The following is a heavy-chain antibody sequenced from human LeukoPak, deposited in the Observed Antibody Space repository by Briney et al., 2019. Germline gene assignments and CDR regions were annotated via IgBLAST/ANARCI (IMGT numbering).Heavy chain of an antibody. CDR3: ARGVEVTGFPNDAFDF. CDR2: IYTSGST. D-gene: IGHD3-9*01. J-gene: IGHJ3*01. CDR1: GGSIRSYY. Sequence: SETLSLTCTVSGGSIRSYYWSWIRQPAGKGLEWTGRIYTSGSTDYNPSLKSGVTMSVDTSKNQFSLKLSSVTAADTAVYYCARGVEVTGFPNDAFDFWGQGTMVSVSS. V-gene: IGHV4-4*07.